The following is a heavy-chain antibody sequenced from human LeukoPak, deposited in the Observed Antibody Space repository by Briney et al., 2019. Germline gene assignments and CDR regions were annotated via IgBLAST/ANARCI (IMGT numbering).Heavy chain of an antibody. Sequence: GGSLRLSCAASGFTFSDYYMSWIRQAPGKGLEWVSYISSSGSTIYYADSVKGRFTISRDNAKNSLYLQMNSLRAEDTAVFYCARDLGYYYYYGMDVWGQGTTVTVSS. CDR1: GFTFSDYY. J-gene: IGHJ6*02. CDR3: ARDLGYYYYYGMDV. V-gene: IGHV3-11*01. CDR2: ISSSGSTI.